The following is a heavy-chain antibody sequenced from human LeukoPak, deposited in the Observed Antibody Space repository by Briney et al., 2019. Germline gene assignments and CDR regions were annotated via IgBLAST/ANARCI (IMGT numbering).Heavy chain of an antibody. D-gene: IGHD5-18*01. V-gene: IGHV4-39*01. CDR1: GGSISSSSYY. CDR2: IYYSGSS. Sequence: SETLSLTCTVSGGSISSSSYYWGWIRQPPGKGLEWIGSIYYSGSSYYNPSLKSRVTISVHTSKNQLSLKLSSVTAADTAVYYCARHVDTATDYFDYWGQGTLVTVSS. J-gene: IGHJ4*02. CDR3: ARHVDTATDYFDY.